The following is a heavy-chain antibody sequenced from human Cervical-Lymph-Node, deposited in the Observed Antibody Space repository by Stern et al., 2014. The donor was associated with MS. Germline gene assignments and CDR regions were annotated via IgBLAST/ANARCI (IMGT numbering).Heavy chain of an antibody. Sequence: VQLVESGPGLVKPSQTLSLTCTVSGGSISSSGYYWSWIRQPADKGLEWIGRIHDSGSTYYNPSLKSPVTISMDTAKNQFSLNLPPVTAADTAVYYCATTRWDLFTWNWFDPWGQGTLVTVSS. CDR3: ATTRWDLFTWNWFDP. V-gene: IGHV4-61*02. CDR2: IHDSGST. D-gene: IGHD1-26*01. CDR1: GGSISSSGYY. J-gene: IGHJ5*02.